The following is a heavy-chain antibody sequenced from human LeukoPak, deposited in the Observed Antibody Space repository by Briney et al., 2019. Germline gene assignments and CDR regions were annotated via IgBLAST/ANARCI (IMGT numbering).Heavy chain of an antibody. CDR2: IYSGGTT. CDR1: GFAVSSNY. J-gene: IGHJ4*02. V-gene: IGHV3-53*01. D-gene: IGHD3-3*01. CDR3: ARVVIFWSGYHLDY. Sequence: GGSLRLSCAASGFAVSSNYMSWVRQAPGEGLEWLSVIYSGGTTYYADSVKGRFTISRDSSKNTLYLQMNSLRAEDTAVYYCARVVIFWSGYHLDYWGQGTLVTVSS.